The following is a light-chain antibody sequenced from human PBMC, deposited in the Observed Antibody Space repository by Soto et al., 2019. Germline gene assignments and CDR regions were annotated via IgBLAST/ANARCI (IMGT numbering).Light chain of an antibody. CDR2: GAS. CDR3: QQLNTYPRT. Sequence: IQLTQSPSSLSASVGDRVTITCRASPGISNYLAWYQQKPGKAPKLPIYGASTLQSGVPSRFSGSGSGTAFTLTINSLQPEVFAIYFCQQLNTYPRTFGPGTKVDIK. CDR1: PGISNY. V-gene: IGKV1-9*01. J-gene: IGKJ3*01.